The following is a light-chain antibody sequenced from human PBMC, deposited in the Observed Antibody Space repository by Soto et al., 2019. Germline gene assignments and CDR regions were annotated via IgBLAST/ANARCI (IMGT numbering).Light chain of an antibody. J-gene: IGKJ5*01. V-gene: IGKV1-27*01. CDR1: QGISNY. CDR3: QKYNSAPAT. CDR2: AAS. Sequence: DIQMSQSPSSLSASVGDRVTIACRASQGISNYLAWYQQQPGKVPKLLIYAASTLQSGVPSRFSGSGSGTDFTLTTSSLQPEDVATYYCQKYNSAPATFGQGTRLEIK.